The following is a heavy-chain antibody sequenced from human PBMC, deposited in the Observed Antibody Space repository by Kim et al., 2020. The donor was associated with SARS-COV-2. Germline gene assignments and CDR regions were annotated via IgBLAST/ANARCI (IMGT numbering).Heavy chain of an antibody. D-gene: IGHD5-18*01. Sequence: SETLSLTCAVYGGSFSGYYWSWIRQPPGKGLEWIGEINHSGSTNYNPSLKSRVTISVDTSKNQFSLKLSSVTAADTAVYYCARGTMGTRFFDYWGQGTLVTVSS. CDR2: INHSGST. V-gene: IGHV4-34*01. J-gene: IGHJ4*02. CDR1: GGSFSGYY. CDR3: ARGTMGTRFFDY.